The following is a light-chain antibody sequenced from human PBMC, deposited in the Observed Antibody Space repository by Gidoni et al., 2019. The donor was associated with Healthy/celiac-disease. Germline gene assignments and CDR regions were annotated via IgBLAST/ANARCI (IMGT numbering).Light chain of an antibody. CDR2: KAS. CDR1: QSISSW. CDR3: QQYNSYSPLT. J-gene: IGKJ4*01. V-gene: IGKV1-5*03. Sequence: DIQMTQSPSTLSASVGDRLTITCRGSQSISSWLAWYQQKPGKAPKLLIYKASSLESGVPSRFSGSGSGTEFTLTISSLQPDDFATYYCQQYNSYSPLTFGGGTKVEIK.